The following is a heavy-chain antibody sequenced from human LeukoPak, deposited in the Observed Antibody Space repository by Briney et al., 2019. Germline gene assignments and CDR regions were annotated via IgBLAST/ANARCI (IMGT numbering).Heavy chain of an antibody. D-gene: IGHD6-6*01. CDR2: MNPNGGST. CDR3: ARFGQSLVSEVPGIDF. J-gene: IGHJ4*02. V-gene: IGHV1-8*01. Sequence: ASVKVSCKASGYTFTSYDINWVRQATGRGVEWMGWMNPNGGSTVYAQKFHGRGTMTRNTSITTAYMKLSSLTSEETAVYYCARFGQSLVSEVPGIDFWGQGTLVTVSS. CDR1: GYTFTSYD.